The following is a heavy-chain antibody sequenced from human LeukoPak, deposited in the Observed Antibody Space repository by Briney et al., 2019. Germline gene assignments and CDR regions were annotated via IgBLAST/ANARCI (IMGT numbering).Heavy chain of an antibody. Sequence: SETLSLTCAVSGGSISSGGYSWSWIRQPPGKGLEWIGEINHGGSTNYNPSLKSRVTISVDTSKNQFSLKLSSVTAADTAVYYCARGIGGWFDPWGQGTLVTVSS. CDR3: ARGIGGWFDP. J-gene: IGHJ5*02. CDR2: INHGGST. CDR1: GGSISSGGYS. D-gene: IGHD2/OR15-2a*01. V-gene: IGHV4-30-2*01.